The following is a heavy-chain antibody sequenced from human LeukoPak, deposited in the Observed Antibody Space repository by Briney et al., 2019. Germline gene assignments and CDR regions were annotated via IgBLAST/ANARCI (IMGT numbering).Heavy chain of an antibody. D-gene: IGHD5-12*01. J-gene: IGHJ4*02. Sequence: ASVKVSCKASGYTFTSYDINWLRQATGQGLEWMGWMNPNSGNTGYAQKFQGRVTMTRNTSISTAYMELSSLRSEDTAVYYCASGTTTTMPGAGWGQGTLVTVSS. V-gene: IGHV1-8*01. CDR1: GYTFTSYD. CDR3: ASGTTTTMPGAG. CDR2: MNPNSGNT.